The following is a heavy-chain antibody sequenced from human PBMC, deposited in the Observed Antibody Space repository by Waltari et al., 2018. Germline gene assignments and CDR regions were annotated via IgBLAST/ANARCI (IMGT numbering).Heavy chain of an antibody. CDR3: AREGRAGEPKKSWDY. CDR1: GYTLSNYY. J-gene: IGHJ4*02. V-gene: IGHV1-2*02. CDR2: INPYNGAT. Sequence: QVQLVQSGAEVKKPGASVKVSCQASGYTLSNYYMHWVRQAPGQGLEWRGWINPYNGATSYTQQSQGRLTMTTDTSTNTVYMEVKSLKSDDTAVYYCAREGRAGEPKKSWDYWGQGTLVSVSS. D-gene: IGHD3-10*01.